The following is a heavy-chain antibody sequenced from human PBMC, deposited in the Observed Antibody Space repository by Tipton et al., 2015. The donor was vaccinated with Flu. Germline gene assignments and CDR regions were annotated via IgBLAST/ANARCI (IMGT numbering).Heavy chain of an antibody. V-gene: IGHV4-38-2*02. D-gene: IGHD3-3*01. CDR2: IHRGGSP. J-gene: IGHJ6*02. Sequence: GEALGSNYFWGWIRQPPGKGLEWIGNIHRGGSPYHNPSLRSRVTMSVDTSKNQFYLRLSSVTAADTAVYYCARDHPPSITVLGEITDYFGMAVWGQGTTVTVSS. CDR3: ARDHPPSITVLGEITDYFGMAV. CDR1: GEALGSNYF.